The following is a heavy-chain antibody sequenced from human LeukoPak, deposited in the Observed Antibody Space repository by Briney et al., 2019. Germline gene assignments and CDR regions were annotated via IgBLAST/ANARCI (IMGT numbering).Heavy chain of an antibody. D-gene: IGHD7-27*01. J-gene: IGHJ6*03. CDR2: IHHSGST. Sequence: SETLSLTCTVSGGSISSSSYYWGWIRQPPGKGLEWIGSIHHSGSTSYNSSLKSRVTMSIDTSKNQFSLKLSSVTAADTAVYYCARESGDGYYYYYYMDVWGKGTTVTVSS. CDR1: GGSISSSSYY. V-gene: IGHV4-39*07. CDR3: ARESGDGYYYYYYMDV.